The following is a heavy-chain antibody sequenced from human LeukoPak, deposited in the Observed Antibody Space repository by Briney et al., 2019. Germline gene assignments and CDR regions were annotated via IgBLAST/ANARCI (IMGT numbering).Heavy chain of an antibody. Sequence: GGSLRLSCAASGFTFSSYGMHWVRQAPGKGLEWVAFIRYDGSNKYYADSVKGRFTISRDNSKNTLYLQMNSLRAEDTAVYYCAKDGDDFWSGYIDYWGQGTLVTVSS. CDR1: GFTFSSYG. D-gene: IGHD3-3*01. J-gene: IGHJ4*02. CDR2: IRYDGSNK. CDR3: AKDGDDFWSGYIDY. V-gene: IGHV3-30*02.